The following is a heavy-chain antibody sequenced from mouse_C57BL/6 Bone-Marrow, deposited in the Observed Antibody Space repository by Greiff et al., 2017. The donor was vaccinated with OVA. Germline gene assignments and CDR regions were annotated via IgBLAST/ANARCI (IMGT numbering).Heavy chain of an antibody. V-gene: IGHV1-69*01. D-gene: IGHD2-14*01. CDR2: IDPSDSYT. J-gene: IGHJ2*01. Sequence: QVQLQQPGAELVMPGASVKLSCKASGYTFTSYWMHWVKQRPGQGLEWIGEIDPSDSYTNYNQKFKGKSTLTVAKSSSTAYMQLSSLTSEDSAVYYCARGYGGYYFDYWGQGTTLTVSS. CDR3: ARGYGGYYFDY. CDR1: GYTFTSYW.